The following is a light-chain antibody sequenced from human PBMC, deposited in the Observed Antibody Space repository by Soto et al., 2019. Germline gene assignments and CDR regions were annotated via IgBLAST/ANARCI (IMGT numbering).Light chain of an antibody. CDR3: GSWDSSLSAYV. V-gene: IGLV1-51*01. Sequence: QSVMTQPPSVSAAPGQTVTISCSGSSSNIGGNSVSWYQQLPGTAPKLLIYDDNKRPSGIPDRFSGSMSGTSATLGITGFQTGDEADYYCGSWDSSLSAYVFGTVTKLTVL. CDR2: DDN. J-gene: IGLJ1*01. CDR1: SSNIGGNS.